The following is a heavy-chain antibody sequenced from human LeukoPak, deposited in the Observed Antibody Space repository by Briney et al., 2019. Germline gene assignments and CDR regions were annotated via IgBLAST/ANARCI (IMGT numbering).Heavy chain of an antibody. D-gene: IGHD3-22*01. J-gene: IGHJ4*02. CDR2: ISGSGGST. CDR3: AKDRYYYDSSALQYYFDY. CDR1: GFTFSSYA. Sequence: EGSLRLSCAASGFTFSSYAMTWVRQAPGKGLEWVSAISGSGGSTYYAASVKGRFTISRDNSKNTLYLQMNSLRAEDTAVYYCAKDRYYYDSSALQYYFDYWGQGTLVTVSS. V-gene: IGHV3-23*01.